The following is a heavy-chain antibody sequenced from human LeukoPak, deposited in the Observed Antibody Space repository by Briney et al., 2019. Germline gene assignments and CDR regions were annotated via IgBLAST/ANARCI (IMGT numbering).Heavy chain of an antibody. D-gene: IGHD2-15*01. Sequence: ASVKVSCKASGGTFSSYAISWVRQAPGQGLEWMGWMNPNSGNTGYAQKFQGRVTMTRNTSISTAYMELSSLRSEDTAVYYCARGSYIVDGYMGVWGKGTTVTVSS. CDR2: MNPNSGNT. J-gene: IGHJ6*03. CDR3: ARGSYIVDGYMGV. CDR1: GGTFSSYA. V-gene: IGHV1-8*02.